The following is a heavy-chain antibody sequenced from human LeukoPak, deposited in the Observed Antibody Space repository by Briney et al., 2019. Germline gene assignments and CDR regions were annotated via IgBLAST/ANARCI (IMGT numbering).Heavy chain of an antibody. J-gene: IGHJ5*02. CDR1: GGSISSYY. Sequence: SETLSLTCTVYGGSISSYYWSWIRQPPGKGLEWIGYIYYSGSTNYNPSLKSRVTISVDTSKNQFSLKLSSVTAADTAVYYCARNAGYCSSTSCYEPWFDPWGQGTLVTVSS. D-gene: IGHD2-2*01. CDR3: ARNAGYCSSTSCYEPWFDP. V-gene: IGHV4-59*12. CDR2: IYYSGST.